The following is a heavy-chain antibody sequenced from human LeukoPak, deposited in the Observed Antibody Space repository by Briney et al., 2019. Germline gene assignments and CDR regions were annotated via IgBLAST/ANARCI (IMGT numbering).Heavy chain of an antibody. D-gene: IGHD6-19*01. CDR3: ARVSIAVAGTSFDY. CDR2: ISSSSSYI. Sequence: GGSLRLSCAASGFTFSSYSMIWVRQAPGKGLEWVSSISSSSSYIYYADSVKGRFTISKDNAKNSLYVQMNSLRAEDTAVYYCARVSIAVAGTSFDYWGQGTLVTVSS. CDR1: GFTFSSYS. J-gene: IGHJ4*02. V-gene: IGHV3-21*01.